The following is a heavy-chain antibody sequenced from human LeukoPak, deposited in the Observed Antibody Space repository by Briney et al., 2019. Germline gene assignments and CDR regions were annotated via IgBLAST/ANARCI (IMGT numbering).Heavy chain of an antibody. CDR3: ARPTYYYDSSGYTGGYYFDY. V-gene: IGHV4-30-4*01. CDR2: IYYSGST. J-gene: IGHJ4*02. CDR1: GDSISSGGYS. D-gene: IGHD3-22*01. Sequence: SQILSLTWTVSGDSISSGGYSWSWIRQHPGKGLEWIGYIYYSGSTYYNPSLKSRVTISVDTSKNQFSLKLSSVTAADTAVYYCARPTYYYDSSGYTGGYYFDYWGQGTLVTVSS.